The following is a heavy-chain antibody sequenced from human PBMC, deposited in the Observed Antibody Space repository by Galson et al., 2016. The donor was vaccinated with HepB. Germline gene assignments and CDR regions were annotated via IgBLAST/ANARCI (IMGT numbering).Heavy chain of an antibody. CDR2: ISGYNTNT. J-gene: IGHJ4*02. V-gene: IGHV1-18*04. D-gene: IGHD3-9*01. CDR3: ARETTGWYLDY. CDR1: GYTFATYS. Sequence: SVKVSCKASGYTFATYSITWVRQAPGQGLEWMGWISGYNTNTHYAQKFQGRLTLTTDTSTSTAYMELRNLKSDDTAVYYCARETTGWYLDYWGQGTLIIVSS.